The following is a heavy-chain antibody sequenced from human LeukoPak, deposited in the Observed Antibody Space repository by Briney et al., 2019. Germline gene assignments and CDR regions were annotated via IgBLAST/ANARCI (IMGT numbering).Heavy chain of an antibody. J-gene: IGHJ4*02. CDR2: IIPIFGTA. CDR3: ATVIVSGGSSGFDY. CDR1: GGTFSSYA. Sequence: SVKVSCKASGGTFSSYAISWVRQAPGQGLEWMGGIIPIFGTAKYAQKFQGRVTITADESTSTAYMELSSLRSEDTAAYYCATVIVSGGSSGFDYWGQGTLVTVSS. V-gene: IGHV1-69*13. D-gene: IGHD2-15*01.